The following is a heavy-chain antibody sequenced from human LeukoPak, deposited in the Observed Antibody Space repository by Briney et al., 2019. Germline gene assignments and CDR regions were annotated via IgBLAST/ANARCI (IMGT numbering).Heavy chain of an antibody. Sequence: GSLRLSCEASGFTFSSYWMSWVRQATGKGLEWVANIKTDGSEKYYVDSVKGRFTISRDNAKNSLYLQMNSLRAEDTAVYYCARDYTGYFPWGQGTLVIVSS. V-gene: IGHV3-7*03. CDR3: ARDYTGYFP. CDR2: IKTDGSEK. CDR1: GFTFSSYW. J-gene: IGHJ5*02. D-gene: IGHD3-9*01.